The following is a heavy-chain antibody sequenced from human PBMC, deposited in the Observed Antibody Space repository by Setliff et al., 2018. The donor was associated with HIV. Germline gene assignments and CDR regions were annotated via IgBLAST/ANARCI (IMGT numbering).Heavy chain of an antibody. D-gene: IGHD3-22*01. CDR1: GFTFSSYA. J-gene: IGHJ3*02. V-gene: IGHV3-30*04. CDR3: ARSKGHLYYDDDTGYVLRAFDI. CDR2: VSYDGSNK. Sequence: PGGSLRLSCAASGFTFSSYAMHWVRQAPGKGLEWVAVVSYDGSNKYYADSVKGRLTISRDNSKNTLYLQMNSLRAEDTAVYCCARSKGHLYYDDDTGYVLRAFDIWGQGTMVTVSS.